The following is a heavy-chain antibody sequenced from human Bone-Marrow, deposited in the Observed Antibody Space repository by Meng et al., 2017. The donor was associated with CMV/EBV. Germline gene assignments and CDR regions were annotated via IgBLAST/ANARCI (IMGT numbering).Heavy chain of an antibody. CDR1: GFTFSSYG. D-gene: IGHD1-26*01. J-gene: IGHJ4*02. V-gene: IGHV3-33*01. CDR2: IWYDGSNK. Sequence: GESLKISCAASGFTFSSYGMHWVRQAPGKGLEWVAVIWYDGSNKYYADSVKGRFTISRDNSKNTLYLQMNSLRAEDTAVYYCAREGVGALGYWGQGTLVTVSS. CDR3: AREGVGALGY.